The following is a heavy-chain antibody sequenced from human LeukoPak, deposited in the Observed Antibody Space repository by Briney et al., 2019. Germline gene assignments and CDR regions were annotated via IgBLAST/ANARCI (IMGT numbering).Heavy chain of an antibody. CDR2: INPNSGGT. J-gene: IGHJ1*01. V-gene: IGHV1-2*06. CDR3: ARDLSSSWYSAEYFQH. D-gene: IGHD6-13*01. Sequence: ASVKVSCKASGYTFTGYYMHWVRQAPGQGLGWMGRINPNSGGTNYAQKFQGRVTMTRDTSISTAYMELSRLRSDDTAVYYCARDLSSSWYSAEYFQHWGQGTLVTVSS. CDR1: GYTFTGYY.